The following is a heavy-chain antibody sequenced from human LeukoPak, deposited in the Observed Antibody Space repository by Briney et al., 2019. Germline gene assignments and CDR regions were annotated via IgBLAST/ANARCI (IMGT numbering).Heavy chain of an antibody. CDR3: ARGDYYDILTGSTTDAFDI. Sequence: GASVKVSCKASGYTFTSYGISWVRQAPGQGLEWMGWISAYNGNTNYAQKIQGRVTMTTDTSTSTAYMELRSLRSDDTAVYYCARGDYYDILTGSTTDAFDIWGQGTMVTVSS. V-gene: IGHV1-18*01. CDR2: ISAYNGNT. CDR1: GYTFTSYG. J-gene: IGHJ3*02. D-gene: IGHD3-9*01.